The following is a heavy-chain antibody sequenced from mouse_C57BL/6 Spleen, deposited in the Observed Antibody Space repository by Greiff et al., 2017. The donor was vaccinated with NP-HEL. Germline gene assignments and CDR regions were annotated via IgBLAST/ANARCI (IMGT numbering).Heavy chain of an antibody. CDR2: IWSGGST. CDR1: GFSLTSYG. J-gene: IGHJ1*03. D-gene: IGHD2-4*01. Sequence: QVQLKESGPGLVQPSQSLSITCTVSGFSLTSYGVHWVRQSPGKGLEWLGVIWSGGSTDYNAAFISRLSISKDNSKSQVFFKMNSLQADDTAIYYCARKTPLYYDYWYFDVWGTGTTVTVSS. CDR3: ARKTPLYYDYWYFDV. V-gene: IGHV2-2*01.